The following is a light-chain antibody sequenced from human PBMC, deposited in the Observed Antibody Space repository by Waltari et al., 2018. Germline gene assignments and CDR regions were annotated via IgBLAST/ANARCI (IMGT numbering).Light chain of an antibody. CDR3: QQYNSYST. Sequence: DIEMTQSPSFLSASVGDRVTITCRASHTLNTWLAWYQHKPGKPPRVLIYKTSTLETGVPSRFSGSASGTEFTLTISSLQPDDSATYYCQQYNSYSTFGQGTKLEIK. V-gene: IGKV1-5*03. CDR1: HTLNTW. CDR2: KTS. J-gene: IGKJ2*01.